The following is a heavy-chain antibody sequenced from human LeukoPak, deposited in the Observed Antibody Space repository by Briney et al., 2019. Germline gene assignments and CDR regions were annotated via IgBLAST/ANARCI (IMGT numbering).Heavy chain of an antibody. CDR3: ASSWSGYSGDY. CDR1: GGSISSGSYY. CDR2: IYTSGST. Sequence: SETLSLTCTVSGGSISSGSYYWSWIRQPAGKGLEWIGRIYTSGSTNYNPSLKSRVTISVDTSKNQFSLKLSSVTAADTAVYYCASSWSGYSGDYWGRGTLVTVSS. D-gene: IGHD3-3*01. J-gene: IGHJ4*02. V-gene: IGHV4-61*02.